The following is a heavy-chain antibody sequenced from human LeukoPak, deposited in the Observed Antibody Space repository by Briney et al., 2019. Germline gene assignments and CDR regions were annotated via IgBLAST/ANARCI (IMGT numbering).Heavy chain of an antibody. D-gene: IGHD2-2*02. CDR1: GGSFSGYY. CDR2: INHSGST. V-gene: IGHV4-34*01. CDR3: ARGRDGYCSSTSCYTGWKHYYYYYYMDV. J-gene: IGHJ6*03. Sequence: SETLSLTCAVYGGSFSGYYWSWIRQPPGKGLEWIGEINHSGSTNYNPSLKSRVTISVDTSKNQFSLKLSSVTAADTAVYYCARGRDGYCSSTSCYTGWKHYYYYYYMDVWDKGTTVTVSS.